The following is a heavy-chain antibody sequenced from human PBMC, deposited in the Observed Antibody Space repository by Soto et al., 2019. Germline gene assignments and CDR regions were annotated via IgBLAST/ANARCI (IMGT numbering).Heavy chain of an antibody. Sequence: GGSLRLSCSASGFTFSSYAMHWVRQAPGKGLEYVSAISSNGGSTYYADSVKGRFTISRDNSKNTLYLQMSSLRAEDTAVYYCVTHPPNYYDSSGYYFYWGQGTLVTVSS. CDR1: GFTFSSYA. J-gene: IGHJ4*02. CDR3: VTHPPNYYDSSGYYFY. V-gene: IGHV3-64D*08. D-gene: IGHD3-22*01. CDR2: ISSNGGST.